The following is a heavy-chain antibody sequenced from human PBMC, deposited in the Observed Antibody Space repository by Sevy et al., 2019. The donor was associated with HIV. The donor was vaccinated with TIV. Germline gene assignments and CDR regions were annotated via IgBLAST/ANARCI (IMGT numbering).Heavy chain of an antibody. CDR1: GFTFDDYT. D-gene: IGHD1-26*01. CDR3: TRVEGAADWGMDV. Sequence: GGSLRLSCRASGFTFDDYTMSWVRQAPGKGLEWVAFIRSKAYGGTTEYAASVQGRFTISRDESKSIAYLQMNSLKTEDTAVYYCTRVEGAADWGMDVWGQGTTVTVSS. V-gene: IGHV3-49*04. J-gene: IGHJ6*02. CDR2: IRSKAYGGTT.